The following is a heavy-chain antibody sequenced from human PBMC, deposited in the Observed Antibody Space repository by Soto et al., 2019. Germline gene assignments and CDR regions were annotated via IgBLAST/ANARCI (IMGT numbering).Heavy chain of an antibody. CDR2: IWYDGSNK. V-gene: IGHV3-33*01. Sequence: GGSLRLSCAASGFTFSSYGMHWVRQAPGKGLEWVAVIWYDGSNKYYADSVKGRFTISRDNSKNTLYLQMNSLRAEDTAVYYCARDLGIAAAGTLRYYYYGMDVWGQGTTVTVSS. J-gene: IGHJ6*02. CDR3: ARDLGIAAAGTLRYYYYGMDV. CDR1: GFTFSSYG. D-gene: IGHD6-13*01.